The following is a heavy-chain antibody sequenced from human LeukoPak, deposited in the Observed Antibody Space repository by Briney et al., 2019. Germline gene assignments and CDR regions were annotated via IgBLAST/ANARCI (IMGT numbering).Heavy chain of an antibody. J-gene: IGHJ4*02. CDR2: ISGDGGST. Sequence: HPGGSLRLSCAASGFTFDNYAMHWVRQAPGKGLEWVSLISGDGGSTYYADSVKGRFTISRDNAKNSLFLQMNSLRAEDTAVYYCARDYGDYYFDYWGRGTLVTVSS. V-gene: IGHV3-43*02. D-gene: IGHD4-17*01. CDR3: ARDYGDYYFDY. CDR1: GFTFDNYA.